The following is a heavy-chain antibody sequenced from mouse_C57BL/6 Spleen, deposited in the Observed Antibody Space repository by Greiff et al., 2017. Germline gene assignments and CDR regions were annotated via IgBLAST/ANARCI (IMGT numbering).Heavy chain of an antibody. J-gene: IGHJ3*01. CDR2: IYPGDGDT. V-gene: IGHV1-82*01. CDR1: GYAFSSSW. Sequence: VQLQESGPELVKPGASVKISCKASGYAFSSSWMNWVKQRPGKGLEWIGRIYPGDGDTNYNGKFKGKATLTADKSSSTAYMQLSSLTSEDSAVYFCARERTWAYWGQGTLVTVSA. CDR3: ARERTWAY.